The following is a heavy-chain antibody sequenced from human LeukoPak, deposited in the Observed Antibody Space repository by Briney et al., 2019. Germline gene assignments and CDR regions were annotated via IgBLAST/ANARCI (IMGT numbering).Heavy chain of an antibody. Sequence: PGGSLRLSCAASGFTFSTYWMSWVRQAPGKGLEWVSAISGSGGSTYYADSVKGRFTISRDNSKNTLYLQMNSLRAEDTAVYYCAKVPHLIGSGYYYFDYWGQGTLVTVSS. CDR2: ISGSGGST. D-gene: IGHD3-3*01. J-gene: IGHJ4*02. CDR1: GFTFSTYW. CDR3: AKVPHLIGSGYYYFDY. V-gene: IGHV3-23*01.